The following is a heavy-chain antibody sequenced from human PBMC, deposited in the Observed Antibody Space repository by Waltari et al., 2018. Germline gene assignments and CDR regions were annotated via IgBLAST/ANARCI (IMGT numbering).Heavy chain of an antibody. CDR1: GGSFSGSY. J-gene: IGHJ4*02. CDR3: ARSVHSIAAFDY. CDR2: INHRGST. D-gene: IGHD6-6*01. Sequence: QVQLQQWGAGLLKPSATLSLTCAVYGGSFSGSYLSWTGQPPGQGLEWIGEINHRGSTNNNPSLKSRVTISVDMSKNQFSLKLSSVTAADTAVYYCARSVHSIAAFDYWGQGTLVTVSS. V-gene: IGHV4-34*01.